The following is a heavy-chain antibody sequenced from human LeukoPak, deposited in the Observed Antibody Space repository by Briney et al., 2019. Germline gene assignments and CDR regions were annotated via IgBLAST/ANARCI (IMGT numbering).Heavy chain of an antibody. CDR1: GYTFTSYA. CDR3: ARDFTPHNSDSGRDYYYSMDV. V-gene: IGHV1-46*01. CDR2: INPGGGRT. D-gene: IGHD3-10*01. Sequence: ASVKVSCKASGYTFTSYAMHWVRQAPGQGLEWMGIINPGGGRTSYAQKFQGRVTMTRDMSTSTVYMELSSLRSEDTAVYYCARDFTPHNSDSGRDYYYSMDVWGKGTTVIASS. J-gene: IGHJ6*03.